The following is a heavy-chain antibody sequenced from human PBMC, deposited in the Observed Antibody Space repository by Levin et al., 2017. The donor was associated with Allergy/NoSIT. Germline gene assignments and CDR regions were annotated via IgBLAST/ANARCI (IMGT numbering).Heavy chain of an antibody. J-gene: IGHJ6*02. CDR3: AADIAAAGGHYGMDV. Sequence: PAASVKVSCKASGYSFTSYAMYWVRQAPGQRLEWMGRINAANGNTEYSQKFQGRVTITRDTSASTAYMELSSLTSEDTAVYYCAADIAAAGGHYGMDVWGQGTTVIVSS. CDR2: INAANGNT. CDR1: GYSFTSYA. D-gene: IGHD6-13*01. V-gene: IGHV1-3*01.